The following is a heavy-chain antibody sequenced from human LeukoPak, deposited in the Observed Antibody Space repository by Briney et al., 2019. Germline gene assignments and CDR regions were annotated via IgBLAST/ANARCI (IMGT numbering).Heavy chain of an antibody. D-gene: IGHD6-6*01. Sequence: GRSLRLSCAASGFTFSSYGMHWVRQAPGKGLEWVAVIWYDGSNKYYADSVKGRFTISRDDSKNTLYLQMNSLRAEDTAVYYCARDSAARGRSLGYWGQGTLVTVSS. V-gene: IGHV3-33*01. CDR2: IWYDGSNK. CDR3: ARDSAARGRSLGY. J-gene: IGHJ4*02. CDR1: GFTFSSYG.